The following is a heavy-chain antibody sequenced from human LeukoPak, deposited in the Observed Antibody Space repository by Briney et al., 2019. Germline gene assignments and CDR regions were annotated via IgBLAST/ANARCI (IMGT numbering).Heavy chain of an antibody. V-gene: IGHV3-21*01. Sequence: GGSLRLSCAASGFTFSSYSMNWVRQAPGKGLEWVSSISSSSSYIYYADSVKGRFTISRDNAKNSLYLQMNSLRAEDTAVYYCARNLPYNYYGSGSYYTAIDCWGQGTLVTVSS. CDR3: ARNLPYNYYGSGSYYTAIDC. J-gene: IGHJ4*02. D-gene: IGHD3-10*01. CDR1: GFTFSSYS. CDR2: ISSSSSYI.